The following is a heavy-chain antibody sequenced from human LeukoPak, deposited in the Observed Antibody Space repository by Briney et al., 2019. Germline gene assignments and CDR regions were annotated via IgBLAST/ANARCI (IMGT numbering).Heavy chain of an antibody. CDR3: ATNYYDSSGPAGLAY. CDR2: INPNSGGT. CDR1: GYTFTGYY. V-gene: IGHV1-2*02. D-gene: IGHD3-22*01. J-gene: IGHJ4*02. Sequence: ASVKVSCKASGYTFTGYYMHWVRQAPGQGLERMGWINPNSGGTNYAQKFQGRVTMTRDTSISTAYMELSRLRSDDTAVYYCATNYYDSSGPAGLAYWGQGTLVTVSS.